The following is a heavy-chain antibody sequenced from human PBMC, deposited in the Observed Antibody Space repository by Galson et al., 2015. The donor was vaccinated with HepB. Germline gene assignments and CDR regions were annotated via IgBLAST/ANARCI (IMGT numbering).Heavy chain of an antibody. J-gene: IGHJ5*02. CDR3: AQGVVVVAATRGLYWFDP. CDR2: INPNSGGT. D-gene: IGHD2-15*01. Sequence: SVKVSCKASGSTFTGYYMHWVRQAPGQGLEWMGWINPNSGGTNYAQKFQGRVTMTRDTSISTAYMELSRLRSDDTAVYYCAQGVVVVAATRGLYWFDPWGQGTLVTVSS. CDR1: GSTFTGYY. V-gene: IGHV1-2*02.